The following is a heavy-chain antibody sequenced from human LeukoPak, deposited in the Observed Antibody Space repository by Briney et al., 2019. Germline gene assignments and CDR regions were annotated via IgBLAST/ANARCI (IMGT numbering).Heavy chain of an antibody. CDR3: ARDHNYAFDY. D-gene: IGHD1-1*01. J-gene: IGHJ4*02. Sequence: PGGSLRLSCVASGFTFNSYWMTWVRQAPGKGLEWVANIKEDGSDKHYMDSVKGRFTISRDNAKNSLYLQMSSLRAEDTAVYYCARDHNYAFDYWGQGALVTVSS. V-gene: IGHV3-7*01. CDR2: IKEDGSDK. CDR1: GFTFNSYW.